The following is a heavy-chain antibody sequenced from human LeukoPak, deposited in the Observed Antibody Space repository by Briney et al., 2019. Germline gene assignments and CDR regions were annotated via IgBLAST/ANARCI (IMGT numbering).Heavy chain of an antibody. J-gene: IGHJ4*02. Sequence: PSQTLSLTCTVSGGSIRSGSYYWSWIRQPAGKGLEWIGRIYTSGSTNYNPSLKSRVTISVDTSKNQFSLKLSSVTAADTAVYYCARGDPLHYYDTSGYSSIWGQGTLVTVSS. CDR3: ARGDPLHYYDTSGYSSI. CDR1: GGSIRSGSYY. D-gene: IGHD3-22*01. V-gene: IGHV4-61*02. CDR2: IYTSGST.